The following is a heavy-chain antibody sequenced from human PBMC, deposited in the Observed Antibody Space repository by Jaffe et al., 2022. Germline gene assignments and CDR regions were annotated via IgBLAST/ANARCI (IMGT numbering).Heavy chain of an antibody. CDR2: INPNSGGT. J-gene: IGHJ4*02. CDR1: GYTFTGYY. V-gene: IGHV1-2*06. CDR3: ARDRGEWLRPLYYFDY. D-gene: IGHD5-12*01. Sequence: QVQLVQSGAEVKKPGASVKVSCKASGYTFTGYYMHWVRQAPGQGLEWMGRINPNSGGTNYAQKFQGRVTMTRDTSISTAYMELSRLRSDDTAVYYCARDRGEWLRPLYYFDYWGQGTLVTVSS.